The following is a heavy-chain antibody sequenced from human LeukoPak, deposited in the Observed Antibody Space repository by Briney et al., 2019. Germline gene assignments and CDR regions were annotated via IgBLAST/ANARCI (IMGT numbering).Heavy chain of an antibody. CDR1: GFICRSHG. V-gene: IGHV3-23*01. D-gene: IGHD2-2*01. CDR2: ISASGDIT. J-gene: IGHJ4*02. CDR3: AKDFTTCPRTPRYFDY. Sequence: GGALRLSCAASGFICRSHGMNGVRQAPAEGLEWGSDISASGDITYYADSVKGRFTSSRDNSKNTVYVQMNILRREDRAVYYCAKDFTTCPRTPRYFDYWGQRNLVTVSS.